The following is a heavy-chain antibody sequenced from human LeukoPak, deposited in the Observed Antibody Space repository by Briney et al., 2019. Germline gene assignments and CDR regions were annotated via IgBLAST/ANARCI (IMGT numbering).Heavy chain of an antibody. CDR2: IHPGDSDT. CDR3: ARRTAALYYFDY. Sequence: GASVKVSCKASGYTFTGYYMHWVRQAPGQGLEWMGIIHPGDSDTRYSPSLQGQVTISADKSISTAYLQWSSLKASDTAMYYCARRTAALYYFDYWGQGTLVTVSS. D-gene: IGHD6-13*01. V-gene: IGHV5-51*01. J-gene: IGHJ4*02. CDR1: GYTFTGYY.